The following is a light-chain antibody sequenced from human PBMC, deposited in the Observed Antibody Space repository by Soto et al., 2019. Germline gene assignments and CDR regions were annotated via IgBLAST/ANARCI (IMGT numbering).Light chain of an antibody. CDR2: GAS. J-gene: IGKJ1*01. CDR3: QQYGSSPST. CDR1: QSVSSSY. Sequence: EIVLTQSPGTLSLSPGERATLSCRASQSVSSSYLAWYQQKPGQAPRLLIYGASSRATGIPDRFSGSGSGTDFTLTISRLEPEDFEMYYCQQYGSSPSTFGQGTKVDIK. V-gene: IGKV3-20*01.